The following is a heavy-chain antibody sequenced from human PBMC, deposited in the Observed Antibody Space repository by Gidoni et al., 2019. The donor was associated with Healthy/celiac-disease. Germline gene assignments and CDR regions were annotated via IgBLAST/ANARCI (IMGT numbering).Heavy chain of an antibody. D-gene: IGHD3-3*01. CDR2: IYPGDADT. Sequence: EVQLVQSGAEVKKPGESLKLSCKGSGYSFTSYWVGWVRQMPGKGLEWMGIIYPGDADTRYSPSFQGQVTISADKSISTAYLQWSSLKASDTAMYYCARRRDFWSGYYFFDYWGQGTLVTVSS. J-gene: IGHJ4*02. CDR3: ARRRDFWSGYYFFDY. V-gene: IGHV5-51*03. CDR1: GYSFTSYW.